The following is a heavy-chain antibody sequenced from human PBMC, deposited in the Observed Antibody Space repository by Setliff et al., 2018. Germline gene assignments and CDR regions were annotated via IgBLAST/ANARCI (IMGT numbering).Heavy chain of an antibody. CDR3: SRLVRYCTTTTCQRASTSEH. Sequence: GASVKVSCKASGYTFTNYGITWVRQTPGQGLEWMGWINNYNTNTKYAQKLQGRVTMTTDTSTSTAYMELRSLTSDDTAVYYCSRLVRYCTTTTCQRASTSEHWGQGTLVTVSS. CDR2: INNYNTNT. D-gene: IGHD2-8*01. J-gene: IGHJ4*02. CDR1: GYTFTNYG. V-gene: IGHV1-18*01.